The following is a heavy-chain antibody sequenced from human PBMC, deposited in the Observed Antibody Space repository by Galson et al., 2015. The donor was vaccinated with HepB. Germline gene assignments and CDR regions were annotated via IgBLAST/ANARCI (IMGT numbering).Heavy chain of an antibody. CDR3: VRVLSYSSPTNCYLDY. CDR1: GFIFSSYG. D-gene: IGHD3-22*01. Sequence: SLRLSCAASGFIFSSYGMHWVRQAPGRGLQWVAFIWYDGSNKYYADSVKGRFIISRDNSANTQFLQMNSLRADDTAMYYCVRVLSYSSPTNCYLDYWGQGTLVTVSS. V-gene: IGHV3-33*02. J-gene: IGHJ4*02. CDR2: IWYDGSNK.